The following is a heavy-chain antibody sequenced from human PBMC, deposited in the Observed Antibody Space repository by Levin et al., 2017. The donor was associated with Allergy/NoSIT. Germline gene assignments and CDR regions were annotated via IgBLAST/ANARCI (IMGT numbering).Heavy chain of an antibody. CDR1: GGSIRSGSYY. D-gene: IGHD2-15*01. J-gene: IGHJ4*02. Sequence: SQTLSLTCKVSGGSIRSGSYYWSWIRQPAAKGLEWIGRIYSSGSANYNPSLKSRVTISVDTSKNQFSLKLSSVTAADTDVYYCAGAEVGAEHWGQGTLVTVSS. CDR2: IYSSGSA. CDR3: AGAEVGAEH. V-gene: IGHV4-61*02.